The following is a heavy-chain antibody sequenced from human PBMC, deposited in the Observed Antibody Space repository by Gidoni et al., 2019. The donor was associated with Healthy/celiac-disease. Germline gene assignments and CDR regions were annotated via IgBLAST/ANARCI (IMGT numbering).Heavy chain of an antibody. CDR3: ARRGGIVVVPAAIHNYYYGMDV. D-gene: IGHD2-2*02. Sequence: QVQLVQSGAEVKKPGSSVKVSCKASGATFSSYAISWVRQAPGQGLEWMGGIIPIFGTANYAQKFQGRVTITADESTSTAYMELSSLRSEDTAVYYCARRGGIVVVPAAIHNYYYGMDVWGQGTTVTVSS. CDR1: GATFSSYA. J-gene: IGHJ6*02. V-gene: IGHV1-69*01. CDR2: IIPIFGTA.